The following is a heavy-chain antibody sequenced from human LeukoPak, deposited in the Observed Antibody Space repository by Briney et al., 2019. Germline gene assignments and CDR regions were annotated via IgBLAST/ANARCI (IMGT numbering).Heavy chain of an antibody. CDR1: GSTFSSYG. J-gene: IGHJ5*02. V-gene: IGHV3-33*06. D-gene: IGHD2-2*01. CDR3: AKDPGTSCYWCGNWFDP. Sequence: GGSLRLSCAASGSTFSSYGMHWVRQAPGKGLEWVAVIWYDGSNKYYADSVKGRFTISRDNSKNTLYLQMNSLRAEDTAVYYCAKDPGTSCYWCGNWFDPWGQGTLVTVSS. CDR2: IWYDGSNK.